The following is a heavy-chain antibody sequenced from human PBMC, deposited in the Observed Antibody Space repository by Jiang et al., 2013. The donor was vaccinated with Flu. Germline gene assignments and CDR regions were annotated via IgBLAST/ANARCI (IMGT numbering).Heavy chain of an antibody. CDR1: GGSITGHY. Sequence: GSGLVKPSETLSLTCTVSGGSITGHYWSWVRQSAGKGLEWIGRIYPSGSTDYNPSLTGRVIMSIETSKSKFSLSLSSVTAADTAVYYCTSVAVATAAVYSPHWGPGTLVTVSS. D-gene: IGHD2-21*02. V-gene: IGHV4-4*07. CDR3: TSVAVATAAVYSPH. J-gene: IGHJ1*01. CDR2: IYPSGST.